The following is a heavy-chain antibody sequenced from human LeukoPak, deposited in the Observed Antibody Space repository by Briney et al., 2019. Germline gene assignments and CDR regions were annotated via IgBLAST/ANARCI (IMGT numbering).Heavy chain of an antibody. CDR2: ISTDGAKT. J-gene: IGHJ4*02. CDR1: GFTVSTNY. V-gene: IGHV3-74*01. D-gene: IGHD5-18*01. Sequence: PGGSLRLSCAASGFTVSTNYMSWVRQAPGKGLVWVSCISTDGAKTIYADSVKGRFTISRDNAKNTLFLQMNSLRAEDTAVYYCARDGYGFGAFDYWGQGTLVTVSS. CDR3: ARDGYGFGAFDY.